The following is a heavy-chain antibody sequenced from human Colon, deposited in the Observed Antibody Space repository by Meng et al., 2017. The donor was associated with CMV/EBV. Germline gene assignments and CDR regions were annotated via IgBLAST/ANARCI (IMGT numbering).Heavy chain of an antibody. J-gene: IGHJ4*02. Sequence: SETLSLTCAVSGVSISSSSYYWGWVRQTPGKGLEWMVSMYYIGSAYFNPSLKSRVTMSVDTSKNQFSLNLTSVTAADTALYYCARGGNFYDSSGYPVGVLDHWGLGTLVTVSS. CDR1: GVSISSSSYY. CDR2: MYYIGSA. D-gene: IGHD3-22*01. V-gene: IGHV4-39*07. CDR3: ARGGNFYDSSGYPVGVLDH.